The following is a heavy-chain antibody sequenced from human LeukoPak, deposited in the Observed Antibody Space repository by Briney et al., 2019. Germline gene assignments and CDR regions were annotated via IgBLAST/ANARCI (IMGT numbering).Heavy chain of an antibody. CDR3: ARGGYSGYLTY. D-gene: IGHD5-12*01. J-gene: IGHJ4*02. CDR2: INHSGST. Sequence: SETLSLTCAVYGGSFSGYYWSWIRQPPGKGLEWIGEINHSGSTNYNPSLKSRVTISVDTSKNQFSLKLSSVTAAGTAVYYCARGGYSGYLTYWGQGTLVTVSS. V-gene: IGHV4-34*01. CDR1: GGSFSGYY.